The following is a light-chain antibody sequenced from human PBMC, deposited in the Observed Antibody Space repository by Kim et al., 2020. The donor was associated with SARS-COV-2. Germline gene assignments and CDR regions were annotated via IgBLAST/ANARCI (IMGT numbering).Light chain of an antibody. J-gene: IGKJ5*01. CDR2: AAS. CDR3: QQYGNSPST. V-gene: IGKV3-20*01. Sequence: SPGERATPSCRASQSIAGSYLAWHQQRPGQPPKLLIYAASSRTTGIPDRFSGTGSETDFTLTISRLEPEDFAVYYCQQYGNSPSTFGQGTRLEIK. CDR1: QSIAGSY.